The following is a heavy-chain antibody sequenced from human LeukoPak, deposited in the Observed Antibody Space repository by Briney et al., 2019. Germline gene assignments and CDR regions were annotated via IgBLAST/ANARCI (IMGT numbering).Heavy chain of an antibody. Sequence: SVKVSCKASGGTFISYAISWVRQAPGQGLERMGGIIPIFGTANYAQKLPGRVTITSDESTSTAYTELSSLRSEDTAVYYCARDQRYCGSTSCYSAGQPEDWGQGTLVAVSS. CDR2: IIPIFGTA. D-gene: IGHD2-2*02. V-gene: IGHV1-69*13. CDR3: ARDQRYCGSTSCYSAGQPED. J-gene: IGHJ4*02. CDR1: GGTFISYA.